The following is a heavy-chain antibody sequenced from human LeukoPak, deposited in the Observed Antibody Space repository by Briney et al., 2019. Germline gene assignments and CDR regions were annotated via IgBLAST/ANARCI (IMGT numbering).Heavy chain of an antibody. J-gene: IGHJ3*02. V-gene: IGHV3-23*01. CDR2: ISGSGGST. D-gene: IGHD3-3*01. CDR3: ARVFRPSLTVFIIRGAFDI. Sequence: GGSLRLSCAASGFTFSSYAMSWVRQAPGKGLEWVSSISGSGGSTYYADSVKGRFTISRDNAKNSLYLQMNSLRAEDTAVYYCARVFRPSLTVFIIRGAFDIWGQGTMVTVSS. CDR1: GFTFSSYA.